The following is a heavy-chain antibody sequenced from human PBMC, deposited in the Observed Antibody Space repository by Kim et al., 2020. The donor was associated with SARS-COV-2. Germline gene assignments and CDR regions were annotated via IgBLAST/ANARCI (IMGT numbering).Heavy chain of an antibody. V-gene: IGHV1-69*04. CDR1: GGTFSSYA. CDR3: ARVSIAAAGFFDY. CDR2: IIPILGIA. J-gene: IGHJ4*02. Sequence: SVKVSCKASGGTFSSYAISWVRQAPGQGLEWMGRIIPILGIANYAQKFQGRVTITADKSTSTAYMELSSLRSEDTAVYYCARVSIAAAGFFDYWGQGTLVTVSS. D-gene: IGHD6-13*01.